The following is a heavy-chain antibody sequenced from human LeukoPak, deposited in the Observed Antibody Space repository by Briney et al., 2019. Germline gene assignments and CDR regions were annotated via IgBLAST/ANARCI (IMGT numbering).Heavy chain of an antibody. D-gene: IGHD2-8*01. Sequence: GGSLRLSCTVSGFTVSSNSMSWVRQAPGKGLEWVGRIKSKTDGGTTDYAAPVKGRFTISRDDSKNTLYLQMNSLKTEDTAVYYCTTSPLMVYAIYYWGQGTLVTVSS. CDR3: TTSPLMVYAIYY. CDR1: GFTVSSNS. J-gene: IGHJ4*02. CDR2: IKSKTDGGTT. V-gene: IGHV3-15*01.